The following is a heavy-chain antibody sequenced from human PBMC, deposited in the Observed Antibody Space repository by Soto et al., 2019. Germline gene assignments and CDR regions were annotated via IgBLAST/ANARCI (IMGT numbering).Heavy chain of an antibody. J-gene: IGHJ6*02. V-gene: IGHV4-59*08. CDR2: IYSNGGT. CDR3: VRQGIGALHGLVDV. CDR1: GDSIGTYN. D-gene: IGHD1-26*01. Sequence: QVQLQASGPGLVKPSDTLSLTCTVSGDSIGTYNWGWIRQPPGKRLEWIGYIYSNGGTSYNPALKSRVTISADTSTKQFSLRLSSVTAADTAVYYCVRQGIGALHGLVDVCGQWTTVTVSS.